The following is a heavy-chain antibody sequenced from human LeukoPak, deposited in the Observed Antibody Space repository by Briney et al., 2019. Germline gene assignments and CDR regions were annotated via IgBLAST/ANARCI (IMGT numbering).Heavy chain of an antibody. J-gene: IGHJ3*02. Sequence: GGSLRLPCAASGFPFSSYAMSWVRQAPGKGLGWVSDISGSGGSTYYADSVKGRVTISRDNSKNTLYLQMNSLRAEDTAVYYCANVRIYADLDAFDIWGQGTMVTVSS. CDR3: ANVRIYADLDAFDI. CDR2: ISGSGGST. CDR1: GFPFSSYA. D-gene: IGHD4-17*01. V-gene: IGHV3-23*01.